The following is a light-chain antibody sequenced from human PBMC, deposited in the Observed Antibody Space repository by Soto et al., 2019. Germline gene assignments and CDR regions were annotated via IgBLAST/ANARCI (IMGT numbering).Light chain of an antibody. J-gene: IGLJ2*01. CDR2: DVN. Sequence: QSALTQPASVSGSPGQSITISCTGTSSDVGGYNYVSWYQQHPGKAPKLMIYDVNNRPSGVSNRFSGSNSGNTASLTISGLQAEDEGDYYCSSYTSSITLVFGGGTKLTVL. V-gene: IGLV2-14*01. CDR1: SSDVGGYNY. CDR3: SSYTSSITLV.